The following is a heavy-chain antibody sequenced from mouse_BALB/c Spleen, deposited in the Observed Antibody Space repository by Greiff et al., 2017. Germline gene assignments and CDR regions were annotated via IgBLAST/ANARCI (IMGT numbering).Heavy chain of an antibody. CDR2: ISSGSSTI. J-gene: IGHJ2*01. CDR3: ARSGDDGYDGDHYFDY. V-gene: IGHV5-17*02. Sequence: EVQLQESGGGLVQPGGSRKLSCAASGFTFSSFGMHWVRQAPEKGLEWVAYISSGSSTIYYADTVKGRFTISRDNPKNTLFLQMTSLRSEDTAMYYCARSGDDGYDGDHYFDYWGQGTTLTVSS. CDR1: GFTFSSFG. D-gene: IGHD2-2*01.